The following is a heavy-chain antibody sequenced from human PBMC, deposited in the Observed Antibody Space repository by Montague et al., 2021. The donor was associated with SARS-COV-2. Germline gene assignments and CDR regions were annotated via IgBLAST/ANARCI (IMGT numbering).Heavy chain of an antibody. CDR2: ISGSGGST. V-gene: IGHV3-23*01. CDR3: AKPIIYCSGGSCPDY. Sequence: SLRLSCAASGFTYSSYAMSWVRQAPGKGLEWVSAISGSGGSTYYADSVKGRFTISRDNSKNTLYLQMNSLRAEDTAVYYCAKPIIYCSGGSCPDYWGQGTLVTVSS. J-gene: IGHJ4*02. CDR1: GFTYSSYA. D-gene: IGHD2-15*01.